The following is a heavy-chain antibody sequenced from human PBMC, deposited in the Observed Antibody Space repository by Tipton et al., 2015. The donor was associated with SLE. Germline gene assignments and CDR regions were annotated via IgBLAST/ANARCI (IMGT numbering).Heavy chain of an antibody. Sequence: TLSLTCTVSGDSITSSSYYWGWIRQPPGKGLEWIGNIYYSGTTYYSPSLKSRVTISVDTSKSQFSLNLSSVTAADTAVYFCARQWIDRVLGVWGKGTTVTVSS. V-gene: IGHV4-39*01. CDR2: IYYSGTT. D-gene: IGHD2-2*03. CDR3: ARQWIDRVLGV. J-gene: IGHJ6*04. CDR1: GDSITSSSYY.